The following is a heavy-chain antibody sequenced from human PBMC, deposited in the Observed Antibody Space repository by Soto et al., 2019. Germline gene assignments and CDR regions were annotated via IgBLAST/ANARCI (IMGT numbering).Heavy chain of an antibody. V-gene: IGHV3-15*01. CDR3: TAGRQTRGAQPFDY. D-gene: IGHD1-1*01. CDR1: GFTFGDTP. CDR2: LKSKTDGGTT. J-gene: IGHJ4*02. Sequence: EVQLVESGGGLVKPGGSLRLSCAASGFTFGDTPMNWVLQAPGKGLEWVGRLKSKTDGGTTDFAAPVKGRFTISRDASKNTLNLQMDNLRIEDTAVYYCTAGRQTRGAQPFDYWGQGTLVTVSS.